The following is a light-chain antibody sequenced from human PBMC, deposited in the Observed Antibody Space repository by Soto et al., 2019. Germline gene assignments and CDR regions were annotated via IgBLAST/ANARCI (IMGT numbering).Light chain of an antibody. Sequence: DIQMTQSPSSLSASVGDTVTITCRASQGISNYLAWYQQKPGQVPNLLIYAASTLQSGVPSRFSGSGSGTDLTLPLSSLRPEDVATYYCQKYNNAPRTFGQGTKVEI. J-gene: IGKJ1*01. CDR3: QKYNNAPRT. CDR2: AAS. V-gene: IGKV1-27*01. CDR1: QGISNY.